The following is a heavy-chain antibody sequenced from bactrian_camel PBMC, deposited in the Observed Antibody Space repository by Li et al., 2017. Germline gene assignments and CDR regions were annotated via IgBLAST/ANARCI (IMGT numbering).Heavy chain of an antibody. Sequence: HVQLVESGGGSVQAGGSLRLSCAASGYTYNAFYMAWFRQAPLKERERVAVIRRDGSTTYADSVKGRFTISKDNAKNTLYLQMNSLKPEDAAMYFRAADEGLWDGDGNCGQWIYYGQGTQVTVS. J-gene: IGHJ4*01. V-gene: IGHV3S53*01. CDR1: GYTYNAFY. CDR3: AADEGLWDGDGNCGQWIY. CDR2: IRRDGST. D-gene: IGHD2*01.